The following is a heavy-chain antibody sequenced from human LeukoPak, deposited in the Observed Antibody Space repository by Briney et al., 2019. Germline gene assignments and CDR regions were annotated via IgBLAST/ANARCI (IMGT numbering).Heavy chain of an antibody. CDR3: ARDWVGPGSGWYDS. J-gene: IGHJ5*01. Sequence: GGSLRLSCGASGFTVSSNYMSWVRQAPGKGLEWVSVIYIGGSTYYAGSVKGRFTISRDKSKNTLYLQMNSLRAEDTAVYYCARDWVGPGSGWYDSWGQGTLVTVSS. D-gene: IGHD6-19*01. CDR2: IYIGGST. V-gene: IGHV3-66*01. CDR1: GFTVSSNY.